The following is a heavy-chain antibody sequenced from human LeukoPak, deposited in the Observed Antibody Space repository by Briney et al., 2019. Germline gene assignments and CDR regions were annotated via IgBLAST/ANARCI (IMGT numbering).Heavy chain of an antibody. Sequence: NPSETLSLTCTVSGGSISSYYWSWIRQPPGKGLEWIGYIYYSGSTYYNPSLKSRVTISLDTSKNQFSLKLSSVTAADTAVYYCARDQEDSGTDYWGQGTLVTVSS. D-gene: IGHD3-10*01. J-gene: IGHJ4*02. CDR3: ARDQEDSGTDY. CDR1: GGSISSYY. V-gene: IGHV4-59*12. CDR2: IYYSGST.